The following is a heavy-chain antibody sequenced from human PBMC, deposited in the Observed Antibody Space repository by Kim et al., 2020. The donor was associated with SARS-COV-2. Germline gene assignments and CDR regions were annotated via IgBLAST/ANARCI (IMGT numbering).Heavy chain of an antibody. J-gene: IGHJ5*02. CDR2: SSSSSTI. CDR3: ARENL. V-gene: IGHV3-48*04. Sequence: SSSSSTIYYADSVKGRFTIYRDNAKNSLYLQMNSLRAEDTAVYYCARENLWGQGTLVTVSS.